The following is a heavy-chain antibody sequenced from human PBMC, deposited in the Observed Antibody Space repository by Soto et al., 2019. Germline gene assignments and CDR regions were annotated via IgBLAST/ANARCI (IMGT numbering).Heavy chain of an antibody. Sequence: GGSLRLSCAASGFTFSSYAMSWVRQAPGKGLEWVSAISGSGGSTYYADSVKGRFTISRDNSKNTLYLQMNSLRAEDTAVYYCASATYVWFPDYYYYGMDVWGQGTTVTVSS. CDR1: GFTFSSYA. CDR3: ASATYVWFPDYYYYGMDV. D-gene: IGHD3-16*01. CDR2: ISGSGGST. V-gene: IGHV3-23*01. J-gene: IGHJ6*02.